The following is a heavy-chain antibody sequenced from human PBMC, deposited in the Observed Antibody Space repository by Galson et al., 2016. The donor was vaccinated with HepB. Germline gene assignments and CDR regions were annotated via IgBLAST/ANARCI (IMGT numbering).Heavy chain of an antibody. J-gene: IGHJ3*02. V-gene: IGHV4-59*11. CDR2: IYYLGST. Sequence: LSLTCMVSYGSISSHYWSWIRQPPGKGLEWIGYIYYLGSTNYNPSLKSRVTISVDTSETQFSLRLTSVTAADTAVYYCARGVRNGYHGDSFDIWGQGTMVTVSS. D-gene: IGHD5-24*01. CDR3: ARGVRNGYHGDSFDI. CDR1: YGSISSHY.